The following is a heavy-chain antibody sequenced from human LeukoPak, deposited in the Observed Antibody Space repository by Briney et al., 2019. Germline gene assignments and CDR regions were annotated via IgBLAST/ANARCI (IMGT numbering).Heavy chain of an antibody. CDR2: ISAYNGNT. V-gene: IGHV1-18*04. CDR3: VRDTWVIAVAGISFDY. Sequence: AAVKVSCKASGYTFTSYGISWVRQAPGQGLEWMGWISAYNGNTTYAQKLQGRVTMTTDTSTSTAYMELRSLRSDDTAVYYCVRDTWVIAVAGISFDYWGQGTLVTVSS. CDR1: GYTFTSYG. J-gene: IGHJ4*02. D-gene: IGHD6-19*01.